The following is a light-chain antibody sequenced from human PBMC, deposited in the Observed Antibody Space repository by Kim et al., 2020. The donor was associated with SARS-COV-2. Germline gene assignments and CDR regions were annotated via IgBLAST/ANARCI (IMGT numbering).Light chain of an antibody. J-gene: IGKJ2*01. CDR1: QSLSNY. Sequence: LSWTPGGSATLSCRAGQSLSNYLAWYQQKPGQAPRLLIYDASNRATGVPARFSGSGSGTDFTLTISSLEPEDFAVYYCQQRSNGYTFGQGTKLEI. CDR3: QQRSNGYT. V-gene: IGKV3-11*01. CDR2: DAS.